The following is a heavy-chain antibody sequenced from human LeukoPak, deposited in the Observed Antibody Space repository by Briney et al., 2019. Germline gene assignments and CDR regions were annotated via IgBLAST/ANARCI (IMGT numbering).Heavy chain of an antibody. V-gene: IGHV4-30-2*01. D-gene: IGHD6-13*01. CDR3: ARVRAAAGTSSYWYFDL. CDR1: GGSISSGGYS. Sequence: SQTLSLTCAVSGGSISSGGYSWSWIRQPPGKGLEWIGYIYHSGSTYYNPSLKSRVTISVDRSKNQFSLKLSSVTAADTAVYYCARVRAAAGTSSYWYFDLWGRGTLVTVSS. CDR2: IYHSGST. J-gene: IGHJ2*01.